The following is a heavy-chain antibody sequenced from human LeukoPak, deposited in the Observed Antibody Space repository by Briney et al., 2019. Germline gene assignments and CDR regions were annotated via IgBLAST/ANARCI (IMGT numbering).Heavy chain of an antibody. V-gene: IGHV4-59*08. D-gene: IGHD6-13*01. CDR2: IYYSGST. CDR1: GSSISSYY. CDR3: ARHGHIAAAGFDAFDI. J-gene: IGHJ3*02. Sequence: PSETLSLTCTVSGSSISSYYWSWIRQPPGKGLEWIGYIYYSGSTNYNPSLKSRVTISVDTSKNQFSLKLSSVTAADTAVYYCARHGHIAAAGFDAFDIWGQGTMVTVSS.